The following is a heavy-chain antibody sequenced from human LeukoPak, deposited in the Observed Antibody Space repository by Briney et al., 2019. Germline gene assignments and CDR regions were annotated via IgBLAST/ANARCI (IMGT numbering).Heavy chain of an antibody. Sequence: GGSLRLSCTASGFTFSSRWMTWVRQPPGKELEWVANIKEDGSVKYYVDSVKGRFTISRDNTKNVLYLQMNSLRADDTAVYFCARDSTWLLDYWGQGTLITVSS. D-gene: IGHD6-19*01. CDR1: GFTFSSRW. J-gene: IGHJ4*02. CDR3: ARDSTWLLDY. V-gene: IGHV3-7*03. CDR2: IKEDGSVK.